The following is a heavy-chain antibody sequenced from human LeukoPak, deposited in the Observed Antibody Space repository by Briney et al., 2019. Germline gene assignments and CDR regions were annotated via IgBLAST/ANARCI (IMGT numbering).Heavy chain of an antibody. J-gene: IGHJ4*02. V-gene: IGHV3-30*04. CDR3: ASQGGRLLRYFDWLLPY. CDR1: GFTFSSYA. D-gene: IGHD3-9*01. Sequence: PGGSLRLSCAASGFTFSSYAMHWVRQAPGKGLEWVAVISYDGSNKYYADSVKGRFTISRDNSKNTRYLQMNSLRAEDTAVYHCASQGGRLLRYFDWLLPYWGQGTLVTVSS. CDR2: ISYDGSNK.